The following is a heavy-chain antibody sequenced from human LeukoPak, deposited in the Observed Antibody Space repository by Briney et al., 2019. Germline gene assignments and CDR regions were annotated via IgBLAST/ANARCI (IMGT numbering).Heavy chain of an antibody. D-gene: IGHD3-10*01. V-gene: IGHV4-34*01. CDR2: INESGTT. J-gene: IGHJ5*02. Sequence: SETLSLTCGVFGGSFSGYYWTWVRQAPGKGLEWIGEINESGTTNYHTSLNNRVTISVDTSKNQFSLKLTSLTAADTAVFYCARALMTLVRGVPRTTWFDPWGQGTLVTVSS. CDR1: GGSFSGYY. CDR3: ARALMTLVRGVPRTTWFDP.